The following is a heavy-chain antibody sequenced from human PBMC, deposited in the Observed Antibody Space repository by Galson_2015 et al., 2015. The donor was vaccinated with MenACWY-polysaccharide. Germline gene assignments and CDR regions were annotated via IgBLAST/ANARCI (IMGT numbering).Heavy chain of an antibody. V-gene: IGHV3-30*03. D-gene: IGHD6-13*01. CDR1: GFTFSSYG. CDR3: CKIAAGYYYYGMDV. CDR2: ISYDGSNK. J-gene: IGHJ6*02. Sequence: SLRLSCAASGFTFSSYGMHWVRQAPGKGLEWVAVISYDGSNKYYADSVKGRFTISRDNSKNTLYLQMNSLRAEDTAVYYCCKIAAGYYYYGMDVWGQGTTVTVSS.